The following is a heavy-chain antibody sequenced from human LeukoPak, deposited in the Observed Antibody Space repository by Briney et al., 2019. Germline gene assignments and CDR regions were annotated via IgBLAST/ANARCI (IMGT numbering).Heavy chain of an antibody. CDR1: GGSISSGDYY. V-gene: IGHV4-30-4*01. CDR3: ARALFVVVPAAMPESQRWFDP. J-gene: IGHJ5*02. D-gene: IGHD2-2*01. CDR2: IYYSGST. Sequence: SETLSLTCTVSGGSISSGDYYWSWIRQPPGKGLEWIGYIYYSGSTYYNPSLKSRVTISVDTSKNQFSLKLSSVTAADTAVYYCARALFVVVPAAMPESQRWFDPWGQGTLVTVSS.